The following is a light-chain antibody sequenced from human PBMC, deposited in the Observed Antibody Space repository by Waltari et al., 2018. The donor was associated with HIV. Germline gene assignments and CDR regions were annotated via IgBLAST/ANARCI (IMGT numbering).Light chain of an antibody. CDR2: EDN. Sequence: SYEVTQPPSVSVSPGQTASITCSGPKLGNKYTAWYQQKPGQSPVLVIYEDNKRRSGTPERFSGSNSGDTATLTISGTQAMDEADYYCQAWDSSTVVFGGGTRLTVL. V-gene: IGLV3-1*01. J-gene: IGLJ2*01. CDR3: QAWDSSTVV. CDR1: KLGNKY.